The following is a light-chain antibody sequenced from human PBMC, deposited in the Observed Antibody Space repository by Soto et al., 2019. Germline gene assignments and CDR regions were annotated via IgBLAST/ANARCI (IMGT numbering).Light chain of an antibody. J-gene: IGKJ1*01. Sequence: DIQLTQSPFFLSASVGDRVTISCRASQAIYSYLAWYQQKPGKAPKLLIFGASKLQSGVPSRFSGSGSGTDFTLTISSLQVEDFATYYCQQSYSTPTWTFGQGTKVDIK. CDR1: QAIYSY. CDR3: QQSYSTPTWT. CDR2: GAS. V-gene: IGKV1-39*01.